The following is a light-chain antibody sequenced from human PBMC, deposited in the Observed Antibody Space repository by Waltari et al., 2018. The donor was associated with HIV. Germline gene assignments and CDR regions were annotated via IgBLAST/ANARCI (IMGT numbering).Light chain of an antibody. Sequence: SYVLTQPPSVSVAPGQTARNTCGGHNIGSKTVHWYQQRPGQAPILVVYADSDRPSGIPERFSGSNSGNTATLTISRVGAGDEADYYCQVWDTIRDHWVFGGGTKLTVL. CDR2: ADS. CDR3: QVWDTIRDHWV. J-gene: IGLJ3*02. V-gene: IGLV3-21*02. CDR1: NIGSKT.